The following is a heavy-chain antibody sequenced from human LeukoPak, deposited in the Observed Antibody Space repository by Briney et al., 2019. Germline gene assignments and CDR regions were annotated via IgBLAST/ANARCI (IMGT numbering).Heavy chain of an antibody. V-gene: IGHV1-18*01. D-gene: IGHD6-13*01. Sequence: ASVKVSCKASGGTFSSYAISWVRQAPGQGLGWMGWISAYNGNTNYAQKLQGRVTMTTDTSTSTAYMELRSLRSDDTAVYYCARVDTDEQQLNPADYYYYYMDVWGKGTTVTVSS. CDR2: ISAYNGNT. CDR1: GGTFSSYA. J-gene: IGHJ6*03. CDR3: ARVDTDEQQLNPADYYYYYMDV.